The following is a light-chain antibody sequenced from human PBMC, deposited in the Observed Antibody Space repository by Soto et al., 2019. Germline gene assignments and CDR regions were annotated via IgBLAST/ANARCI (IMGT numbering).Light chain of an antibody. CDR1: QSISSW. V-gene: IGKV1-5*03. J-gene: IGKJ2*01. Sequence: DIQMTQSPSTLSASVGDRVTITSRASQSISSWLAWYQQKPGKAPKLLIYKASSLESGVPSRFSGSGSGTEFTLTISSLQPDDFATYDCQQYNSYPYTFGQGTKLEIK. CDR3: QQYNSYPYT. CDR2: KAS.